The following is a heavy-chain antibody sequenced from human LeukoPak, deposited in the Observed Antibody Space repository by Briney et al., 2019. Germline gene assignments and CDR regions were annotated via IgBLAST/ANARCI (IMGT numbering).Heavy chain of an antibody. CDR3: ARDLGYYYGSGRPRNPFDI. CDR2: INPSGGST. V-gene: IGHV1-46*01. CDR1: GYTFTSYY. D-gene: IGHD3-10*01. Sequence: ASVKVSCKASGYTFTSYYMHWVRQAPRQGLEWMGIINPSGGSTSYAQKFQGRVTMTRDTSTSTVYMELSSLRSEDTAVYYCARDLGYYYGSGRPRNPFDIWGQGTMVTVSS. J-gene: IGHJ3*02.